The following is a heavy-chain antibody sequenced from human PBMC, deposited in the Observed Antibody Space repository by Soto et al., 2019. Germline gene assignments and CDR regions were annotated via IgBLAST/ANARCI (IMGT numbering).Heavy chain of an antibody. CDR2: IRSKANSYAT. V-gene: IGHV3-73*01. CDR3: TRRDYGDYVGWFDP. CDR1: GFTFSGSA. D-gene: IGHD4-17*01. Sequence: EVQLVESGGGLVQPGGSLKLSCAASGFTFSGSAMHWVRQASGKGLEWVGRIRSKANSYATAYAASVKGRFTISRXDXXNTAYLQRTSLKTEDTAGYYCTRRDYGDYVGWFDPWGQGTLVTVSS. J-gene: IGHJ5*02.